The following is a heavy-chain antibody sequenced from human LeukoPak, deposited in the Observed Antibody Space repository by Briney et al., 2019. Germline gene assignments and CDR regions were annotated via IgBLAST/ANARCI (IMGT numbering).Heavy chain of an antibody. V-gene: IGHV3-30*02. Sequence: TGGSLRLSCAASGFTFSSYGMHWVRQAPGKGLEWVAFIRYDGSNKYYADSVKGRFTISRDNSKNTLYLQMNSLRAEDTALYYCARDLGAAWEQVDYWGQGTLVTVSS. J-gene: IGHJ4*02. CDR2: IRYDGSNK. CDR3: ARDLGAAWEQVDY. CDR1: GFTFSSYG. D-gene: IGHD1-26*01.